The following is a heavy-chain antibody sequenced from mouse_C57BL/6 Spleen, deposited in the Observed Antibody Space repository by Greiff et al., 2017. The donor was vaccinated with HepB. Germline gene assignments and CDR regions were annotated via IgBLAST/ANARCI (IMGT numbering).Heavy chain of an antibody. Sequence: QVQLQQSGAELVRPGTSVKVSCKASGYAFTNYLIEWVKQRPGQGLEWIGVINPGSGGTNYNEKFKGKATLTADKSSSTAYMQLSSLTSEDAAVYFCARGEGYYYGSSHGYAMDYWGQGTSVTVSS. V-gene: IGHV1-54*01. CDR1: GYAFTNYL. CDR2: INPGSGGT. CDR3: ARGEGYYYGSSHGYAMDY. J-gene: IGHJ4*01. D-gene: IGHD1-1*01.